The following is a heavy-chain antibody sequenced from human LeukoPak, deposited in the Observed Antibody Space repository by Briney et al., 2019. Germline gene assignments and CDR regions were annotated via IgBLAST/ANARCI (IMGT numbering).Heavy chain of an antibody. Sequence: ASVKVSCKASGGTFSSYAISWVRQAPGQGLEWMGGIIPIFGTANYAQKLQGRVTMTTDTSTSTAYMELRSLRSDDTAVYYCARGPYCGGDCYSDYWGQGTLVTVSS. D-gene: IGHD2-21*02. J-gene: IGHJ4*02. CDR3: ARGPYCGGDCYSDY. CDR2: IIPIFGTA. V-gene: IGHV1-69*05. CDR1: GGTFSSYA.